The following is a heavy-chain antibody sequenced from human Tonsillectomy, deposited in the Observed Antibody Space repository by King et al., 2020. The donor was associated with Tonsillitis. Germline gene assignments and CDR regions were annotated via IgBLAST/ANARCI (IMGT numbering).Heavy chain of an antibody. J-gene: IGHJ5*02. CDR3: ARDRPSSSAMVRGDWFDP. V-gene: IGHV1-69*06. CDR1: GGTFSSYA. D-gene: IGHD3-10*01. Sequence: VQLVQSGAEVKKPGSSVKVSCKASGGTFSSYAISWVRQAPGQGLEWMGGIIPIFGTANYAQKFQGRVTITADKSTSTAYMELSSLRSEDTAVYYCARDRPSSSAMVRGDWFDPWGQGTLVTVSS. CDR2: IIPIFGTA.